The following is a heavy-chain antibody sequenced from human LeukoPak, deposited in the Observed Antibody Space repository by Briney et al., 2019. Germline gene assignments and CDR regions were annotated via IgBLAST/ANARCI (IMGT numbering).Heavy chain of an antibody. CDR2: INHSGST. CDR1: GGSFSGYY. D-gene: IGHD2-2*01. V-gene: IGHV4-34*01. CDR3: ARMGFGVVPAATIDY. J-gene: IGHJ4*02. Sequence: SETLSLTCAVYGGSFSGYYWSWIRQPPGKGLEWIGEINHSGSTNYNPSLKSRVTISVDTSKNQFSLKLSPVTAADTAVYYCARMGFGVVPAATIDYWGQGTLVTVSS.